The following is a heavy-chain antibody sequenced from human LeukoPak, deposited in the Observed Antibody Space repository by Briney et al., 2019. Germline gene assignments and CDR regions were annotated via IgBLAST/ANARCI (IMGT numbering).Heavy chain of an antibody. CDR2: IYYSGST. V-gene: IGHV4-31*03. J-gene: IGHJ4*02. CDR1: GGSISGSY. Sequence: SETLSLTCTVSGGSISGSYWSWIRQHPGKGLEWIGYIYYSGSTYYNPSLKSRVTISVDTSKNQFSLKLSSVTAADTAVYYCARAPPLRRDSFYYFDYWGQGTLVTVSS. CDR3: ARAPPLRRDSFYYFDY. D-gene: IGHD2-21*01.